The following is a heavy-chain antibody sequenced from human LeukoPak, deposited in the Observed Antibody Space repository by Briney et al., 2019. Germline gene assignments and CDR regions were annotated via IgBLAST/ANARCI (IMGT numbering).Heavy chain of an antibody. CDR2: INSDGSWT. V-gene: IGHV3-74*01. J-gene: IGHJ4*02. D-gene: IGHD2-2*01. CDR3: VSFYETY. CDR1: GFTFSSYW. Sequence: GGSLRLSCAASGFTFSSYWMHWVRQAPGKGLVWVSHINSDGSWTSYADSVKGRFTISKDNAKHTVYLQMNNLRAEDTAVYYCVSFYETYWGRGTLVTVSS.